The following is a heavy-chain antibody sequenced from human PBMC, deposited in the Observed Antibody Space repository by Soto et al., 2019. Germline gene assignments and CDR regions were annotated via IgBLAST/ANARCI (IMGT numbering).Heavy chain of an antibody. V-gene: IGHV1-69*12. Sequence: QVQLVQSGAEVKKPGSSVKVSCKASGGTFSSYAISWVRQAPGQGLEWMGGIIPIFGTANYAQKFQGRVTITADESTSTAYMGLSSLRSEDTAVYYCARGGEDGYNSGPYYFDYWGKGTLVTVSS. CDR3: ARGGEDGYNSGPYYFDY. CDR2: IIPIFGTA. D-gene: IGHD5-12*01. CDR1: GGTFSSYA. J-gene: IGHJ4*02.